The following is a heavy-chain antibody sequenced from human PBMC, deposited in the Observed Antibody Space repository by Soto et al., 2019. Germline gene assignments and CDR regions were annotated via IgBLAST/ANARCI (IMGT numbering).Heavy chain of an antibody. Sequence: QVQLHESGPGLVKPSDTLSLTCTVSGRSVSSGSYYLSWIRRPPGNGLEWIGYIFSSGSTSYYPSRKSRVTQSVDTSTIPLTLKLRSVTPSDTARYYCARDRAGYNYWGQGTLVTVSS. D-gene: IGHD5-12*01. CDR2: IFSSGST. J-gene: IGHJ4*02. V-gene: IGHV4-61*01. CDR1: GRSVSSGSYY. CDR3: ARDRAGYNY.